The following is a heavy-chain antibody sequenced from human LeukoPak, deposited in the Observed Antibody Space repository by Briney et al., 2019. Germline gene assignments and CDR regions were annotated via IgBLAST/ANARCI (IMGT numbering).Heavy chain of an antibody. CDR2: IIPILGIA. D-gene: IGHD1-1*01. Sequence: GASVKVSCKASGYTFTSYDISWVRQAPGQGLEWMGRIIPILGIANYAQKFQGRVTITADKSTSTAYMELSSLRSEDTAVYYCARESRDGYNWVNYWGQGTLVTVSS. J-gene: IGHJ4*02. CDR1: GYTFTSYD. CDR3: ARESRDGYNWVNY. V-gene: IGHV1-69*04.